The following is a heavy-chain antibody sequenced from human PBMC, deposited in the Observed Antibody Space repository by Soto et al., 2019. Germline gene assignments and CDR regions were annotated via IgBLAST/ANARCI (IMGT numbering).Heavy chain of an antibody. D-gene: IGHD2-15*01. V-gene: IGHV5-51*04. Sequence: GESLKISCRGSGYSFTSHWIAWVRQKPVKGLEWMGIIYPGDSDTRYSPSFQGQVTISADKPISTAYLQWSSLKASDTAMYYCAGLRADCSGDTCYSYYFDYWGQGTLVTVSS. CDR3: AGLRADCSGDTCYSYYFDY. J-gene: IGHJ4*02. CDR1: GYSFTSHW. CDR2: IYPGDSDT.